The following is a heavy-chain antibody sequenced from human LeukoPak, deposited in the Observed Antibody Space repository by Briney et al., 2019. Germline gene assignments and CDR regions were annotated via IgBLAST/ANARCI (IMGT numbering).Heavy chain of an antibody. Sequence: GASVKVSCKASGYTFTGYYMHWVRQAPGQGLEWMGWINPNSDGTNYAQKFQGRVTMTRDTSISTAYMELSRLRSDDTAVYYCARIGYSSSWYDAFDIWGQGTMVTVSS. D-gene: IGHD6-13*01. CDR2: INPNSDGT. J-gene: IGHJ3*02. CDR1: GYTFTGYY. CDR3: ARIGYSSSWYDAFDI. V-gene: IGHV1-2*02.